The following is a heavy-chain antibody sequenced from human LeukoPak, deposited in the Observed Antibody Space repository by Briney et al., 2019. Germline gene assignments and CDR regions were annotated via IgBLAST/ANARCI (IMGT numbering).Heavy chain of an antibody. V-gene: IGHV3-48*03. J-gene: IGHJ6*04. CDR2: ITSSDSTT. D-gene: IGHD3-10*02. CDR3: AELGITMIGGV. CDR1: GFTFSSYE. Sequence: GGSLRLSCVASGFTFSSYEMNWVRQAPGKGLEWLSYITSSDSTTHYADSVKGRFTISRDDAQNSLYLQMNSLRAEDTAVYYCAELGITMIGGVWGKGTTVTISS.